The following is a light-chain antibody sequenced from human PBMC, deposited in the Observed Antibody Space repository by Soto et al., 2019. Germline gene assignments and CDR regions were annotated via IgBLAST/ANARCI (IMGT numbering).Light chain of an antibody. Sequence: EIVLTQSPGTLSLSPGERATLSCRASQSVSSSYLAWYQQEPGQAPRLLIYGASSRATGIPDRFSGSGSGTDFTLTISRLEPEDSAVYYCQQYGSSRWTFGKGTKV. V-gene: IGKV3-20*01. CDR2: GAS. CDR3: QQYGSSRWT. CDR1: QSVSSSY. J-gene: IGKJ1*01.